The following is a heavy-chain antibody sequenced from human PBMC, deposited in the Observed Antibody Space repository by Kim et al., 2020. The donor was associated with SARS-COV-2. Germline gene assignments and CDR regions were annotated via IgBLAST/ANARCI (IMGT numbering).Heavy chain of an antibody. CDR2: IYTSGST. CDR1: GGSISSYY. J-gene: IGHJ6*02. CDR3: ARGGGSDYDFWSGYQGSLYYYYGMDV. V-gene: IGHV4-4*07. D-gene: IGHD3-3*01. Sequence: SETLSLTCTVSGGSISSYYWSWIRQPAGKGLEWIGRIYTSGSTNYNPSLKSRVTMSVDTSKNQFSLKLSSVTAADTAVYYCARGGGSDYDFWSGYQGSLYYYYGMDVWGQGTTVTVSS.